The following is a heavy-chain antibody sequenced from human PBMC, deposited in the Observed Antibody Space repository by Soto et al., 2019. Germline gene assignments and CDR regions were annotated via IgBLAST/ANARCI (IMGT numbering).Heavy chain of an antibody. J-gene: IGHJ6*02. CDR2: IIPIFGTA. V-gene: IGHV1-69*13. CDR3: ARRVIAARPRLGYYYGMDV. Sequence: SVKVSCKASGGTFSSYAISWVRQAPGQGLEWMGGIIPIFGTANYAQKFQGRVTITADESTSTAYMELSSLRSEDTAVYYCARRVIAARPRLGYYYGMDVWGQGTTVTVSS. CDR1: GGTFSSYA. D-gene: IGHD6-6*01.